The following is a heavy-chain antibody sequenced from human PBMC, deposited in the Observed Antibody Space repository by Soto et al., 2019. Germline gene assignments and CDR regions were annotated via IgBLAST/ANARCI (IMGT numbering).Heavy chain of an antibody. Sequence: EVQLVESGGGLVQPGGSLRLSCAASGFTFSSYDMHWVRQATGKGLEWVSAIGTAGDTYYPGSVKGRFTISRENAKNSVYLQMNSLRAEDTAVYYCARGTCGGDCYSPSPYYYGMDVWGQGTTVTVSS. D-gene: IGHD2-21*02. V-gene: IGHV3-13*01. J-gene: IGHJ6*02. CDR3: ARGTCGGDCYSPSPYYYGMDV. CDR1: GFTFSSYD. CDR2: IGTAGDT.